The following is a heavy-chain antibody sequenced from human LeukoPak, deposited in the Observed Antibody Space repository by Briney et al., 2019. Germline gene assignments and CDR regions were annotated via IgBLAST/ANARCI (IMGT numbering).Heavy chain of an antibody. J-gene: IGHJ4*02. CDR2: INPNRGGT. Sequence: GASVKVSCKTSGYTFTGYYMHWVRQAPGQGLEWMGRINPNRGGTNYAQKFQGRVTMTGDTSISTAYMERSSLRSDDTAVYYCARLSTIGDSSGYFVNWGQGTLVTVSS. V-gene: IGHV1-2*06. D-gene: IGHD3-22*01. CDR3: ARLSTIGDSSGYFVN. CDR1: GYTFTGYY.